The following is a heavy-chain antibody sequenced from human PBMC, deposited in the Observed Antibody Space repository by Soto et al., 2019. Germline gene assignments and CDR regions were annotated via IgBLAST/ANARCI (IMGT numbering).Heavy chain of an antibody. D-gene: IGHD6-19*01. CDR2: ISWNSGSI. CDR3: AKDISEGVAGTGFDY. CDR1: GFTFDDYA. Sequence: DVQLVESGGGLVQPGRSLRLSCAASGFTFDDYAMHWVRQAPGKGLEWVSGISWNSGSIGYADSVKGRFTISRDNAKNCLYLQMNSLRAEDTALYYCAKDISEGVAGTGFDYWGQGTLVTVSS. V-gene: IGHV3-9*01. J-gene: IGHJ4*02.